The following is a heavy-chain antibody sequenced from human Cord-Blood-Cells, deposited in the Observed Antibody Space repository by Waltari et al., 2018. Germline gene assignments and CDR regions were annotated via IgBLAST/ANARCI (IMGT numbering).Heavy chain of an antibody. CDR3: ASNPCSSTSCYAFDI. J-gene: IGHJ3*02. CDR1: GFTFSSYS. Sequence: GGLVQPGGSLRLSCAASGFTFSSYSMNWVRQAPGKGLEWVSYISSSSSTIYYADSVKGRFTISRDNAKNSLYLQMNSLRDEDTAVYYCASNPCSSTSCYAFDIWGQGTMVTVSS. D-gene: IGHD2-2*01. CDR2: ISSSSSTI. V-gene: IGHV3-48*02.